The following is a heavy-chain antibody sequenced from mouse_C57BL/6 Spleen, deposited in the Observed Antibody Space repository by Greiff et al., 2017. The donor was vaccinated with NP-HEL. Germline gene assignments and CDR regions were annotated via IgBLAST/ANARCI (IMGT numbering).Heavy chain of an antibody. CDR3: ARDGVGPYYFDY. D-gene: IGHD4-1*01. J-gene: IGHJ2*01. V-gene: IGHV5-4*01. CDR1: GFTFSSYA. Sequence: EVHLVESGGGLVKPGGSLKLSCAASGFTFSSYAMSWVRQTPEKRLEWVATISDGGSYTYYPDNVKGRFTISRDNAKNNLYLQMSHLKSEDTAMYYCARDGVGPYYFDYWGQGTTLTVSS. CDR2: ISDGGSYT.